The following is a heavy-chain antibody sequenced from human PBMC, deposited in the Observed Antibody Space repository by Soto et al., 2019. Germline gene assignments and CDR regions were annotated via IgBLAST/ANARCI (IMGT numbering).Heavy chain of an antibody. J-gene: IGHJ2*01. D-gene: IGHD4-17*01. CDR3: ATVNPYYAYDL. Sequence: QVQLLQSGTEVKKPGSSVKVSCKASGYTDNTYGITWVRQAPGQGLEWMGWISADSVNTNYAQTLQGRVTMTPETSTSTGYMELRSMTSDVTAVYYCATVNPYYAYDLWGRGTLVTVYS. CDR2: ISADSVNT. CDR1: GYTDNTYG. V-gene: IGHV1-18*01.